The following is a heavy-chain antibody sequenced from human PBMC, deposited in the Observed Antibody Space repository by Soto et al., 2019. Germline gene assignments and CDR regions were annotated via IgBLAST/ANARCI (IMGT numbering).Heavy chain of an antibody. CDR1: GGTFSSYA. V-gene: IGHV1-69*13. J-gene: IGHJ6*02. Sequence: SVKVSCKASGGTFSSYAISWVLQAPGQGLEWMGGIIPIFGTANYAQKFQGRVTITADESTSTAYMELSSLRSEDTAVYYCARDYYGSGSYPNYGMDVWGQGTTVTVSS. D-gene: IGHD3-10*01. CDR2: IIPIFGTA. CDR3: ARDYYGSGSYPNYGMDV.